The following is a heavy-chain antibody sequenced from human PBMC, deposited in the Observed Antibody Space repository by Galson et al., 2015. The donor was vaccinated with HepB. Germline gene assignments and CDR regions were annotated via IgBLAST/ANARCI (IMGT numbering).Heavy chain of an antibody. CDR1: GFTFSSYW. CDR2: IKQDGSEK. V-gene: IGHV3-7*03. J-gene: IGHJ4*02. Sequence: SLRLSCAASGFTFSSYWMSWVRQAPGKGLEWVANIKQDGSEKYYVDSVKGRFTISRDNAKNSLYLQMNSLRAEDTAVYYCARSPFTVTTPYYFDYWGQGTLVTVSS. D-gene: IGHD4-17*01. CDR3: ARSPFTVTTPYYFDY.